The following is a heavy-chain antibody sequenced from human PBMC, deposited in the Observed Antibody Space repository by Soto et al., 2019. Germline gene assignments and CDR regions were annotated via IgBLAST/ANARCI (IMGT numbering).Heavy chain of an antibody. D-gene: IGHD3-22*01. CDR1: GFTFSSYG. Sequence: GGSLRLSCAASGFTFSSYGMHWVRQAPGKGLEWVAVIWYDGSNKYYADSVKGRFTISRDNSKNTLYLQMSSLRAEDTAVYYCARDVAYDSSGYSPLAFDYWGQGTLVTVSS. V-gene: IGHV3-33*01. J-gene: IGHJ4*02. CDR3: ARDVAYDSSGYSPLAFDY. CDR2: IWYDGSNK.